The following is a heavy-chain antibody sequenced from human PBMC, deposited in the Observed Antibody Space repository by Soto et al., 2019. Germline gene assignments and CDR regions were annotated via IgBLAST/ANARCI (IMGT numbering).Heavy chain of an antibody. CDR1: GFTFSSYA. CDR3: AKVPKSSNAGWFDP. V-gene: IGHV3-23*01. CDR2: ISDSGGTV. Sequence: EVQLLESGGGLVQPGGSLRLSCAASGFTFSSYAMSWVRQAPGKGLEWVSTISDSGGTVYYTDSVKGRLTISRDNSENTVYLQMNSLRAEDTAVYYCAKVPKSSNAGWFDPWGQGTLGTVSS. D-gene: IGHD1-1*01. J-gene: IGHJ5*02.